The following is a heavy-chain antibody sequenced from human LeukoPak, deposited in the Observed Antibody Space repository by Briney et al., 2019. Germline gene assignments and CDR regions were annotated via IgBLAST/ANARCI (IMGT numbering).Heavy chain of an antibody. CDR1: GGSISSHC. V-gene: IGHV4-59*11. CDR3: ARYYCPNGVCQGFDY. Sequence: SETLSLTCSVSGGSISSHCWGWIRRPPGKGLEWLGCVFYSGSTNYTPSLKSRVTISVDTSKNQFSLELSSVTAADTAVYYCARYYCPNGVCQGFDYWGREPWSPSPQ. CDR2: VFYSGST. J-gene: IGHJ4*02. D-gene: IGHD2-8*01.